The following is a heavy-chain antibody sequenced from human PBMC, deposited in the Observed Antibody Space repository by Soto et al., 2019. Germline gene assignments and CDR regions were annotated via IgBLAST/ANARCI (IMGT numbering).Heavy chain of an antibody. CDR2: ISGSGGST. Sequence: GGSLRLSCAASGFTFSSYAMSWVRQVPGKGLEWVSAISGSGGSTYYADSVKGRFTISRDNSKNTLYLQMNSLRAEDTAVYYCAKDPKSNYDSSGYYFDYWGQGTLVTVSS. D-gene: IGHD3-22*01. J-gene: IGHJ4*02. CDR1: GFTFSSYA. V-gene: IGHV3-23*01. CDR3: AKDPKSNYDSSGYYFDY.